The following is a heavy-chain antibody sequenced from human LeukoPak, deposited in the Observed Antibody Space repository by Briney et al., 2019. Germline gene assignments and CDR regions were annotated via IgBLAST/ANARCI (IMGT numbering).Heavy chain of an antibody. V-gene: IGHV4-30-4*01. CDR3: ARDQLGTSSYV. CDR2: IYYSGST. D-gene: IGHD5-18*01. Sequence: SETLSLTCTVSGGSISSGDYYWSWIRQPPGRGLEWIGYIYYSGSTYYNPSLKSRVTISVDTSKNQFSLKLSSVTAADTAVYYCARDQLGTSSYVWGQGTLVTVSS. CDR1: GGSISSGDYY. J-gene: IGHJ4*02.